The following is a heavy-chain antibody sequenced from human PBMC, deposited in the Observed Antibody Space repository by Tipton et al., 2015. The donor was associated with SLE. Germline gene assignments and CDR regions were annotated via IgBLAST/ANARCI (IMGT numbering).Heavy chain of an antibody. J-gene: IGHJ4*02. CDR2: IRYDGSNK. D-gene: IGHD3-22*01. CDR1: GFTFGDYA. CDR3: AKGSYYYDSSGCDY. Sequence: SLRLSCTASGFTFGDYAMSWVRQAPGKGLEWVAFIRYDGSNKYYADSVKGRFTISRDNSKNTLYLQMNSLRAEDTAVYYCAKGSYYYDSSGCDYWGQGTLVTVSS. V-gene: IGHV3-30*02.